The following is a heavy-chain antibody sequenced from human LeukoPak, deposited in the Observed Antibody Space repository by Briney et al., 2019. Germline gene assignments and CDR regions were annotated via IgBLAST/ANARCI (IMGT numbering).Heavy chain of an antibody. CDR2: IYHSGST. V-gene: IGHV4-39*07. D-gene: IGHD5-18*01. J-gene: IGHJ4*02. CDR3: ASLGGLWYNY. Sequence: PSETLSLTCTVSGGSISSSSYYWGWIRQPPGKGLEWIGSIYHSGSTYYNPSLKSRVTISVDTSKNQFSLKLRSVTAADTAVYYCASLGGLWYNYWGQGTLVTVSS. CDR1: GGSISSSSYY.